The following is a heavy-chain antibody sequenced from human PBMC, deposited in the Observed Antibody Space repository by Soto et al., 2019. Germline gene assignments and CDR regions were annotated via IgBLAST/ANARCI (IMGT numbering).Heavy chain of an antibody. J-gene: IGHJ6*03. Sequence: QVQLQESGPGLAKPSETLSLTCTVSGGSISSYYWSWIRQPPGKGLEWIGYIYYSGSTNYNPSLKSRVTISVDTSKNQFSLKLSSVTAADTAVYYCARLDDYGSGSYYYYYYMDVWGKGTTVTVSS. CDR1: GGSISSYY. D-gene: IGHD3-10*01. CDR3: ARLDDYGSGSYYYYYYMDV. CDR2: IYYSGST. V-gene: IGHV4-59*08.